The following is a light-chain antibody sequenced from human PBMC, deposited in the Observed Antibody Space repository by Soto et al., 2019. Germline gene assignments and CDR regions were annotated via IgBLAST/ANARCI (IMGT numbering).Light chain of an antibody. Sequence: EIAPTQSPATLSVSPGQRASPSCRASQSVSSNLAWYQQKPGQAPRLLIYGASTRATGIPDRFSGGGSGTEFTLTISSLQSEDFVVYYCQQYNSWSPITFGQGTRLEIK. CDR2: GAS. CDR1: QSVSSN. J-gene: IGKJ5*01. CDR3: QQYNSWSPIT. V-gene: IGKV3-15*01.